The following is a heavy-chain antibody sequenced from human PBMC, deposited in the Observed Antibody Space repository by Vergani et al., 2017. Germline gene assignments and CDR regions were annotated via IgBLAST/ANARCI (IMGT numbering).Heavy chain of an antibody. CDR1: GYTFTGYY. CDR3: AREGTDYGDYGGGEYFQH. V-gene: IGHV1-2*02. J-gene: IGHJ1*01. CDR2: INPNSGGT. Sequence: QVQLVQSGAEVKKPGASVKVSCKASGYTFTGYYMHWVRQAPGQGLEWMVWINPNSGGTNYAQKFQGRVTMTRDTSISTAYMELSRLRSDDTAVYYCAREGTDYGDYGGGEYFQHWGQGTLVTVSS. D-gene: IGHD4-17*01.